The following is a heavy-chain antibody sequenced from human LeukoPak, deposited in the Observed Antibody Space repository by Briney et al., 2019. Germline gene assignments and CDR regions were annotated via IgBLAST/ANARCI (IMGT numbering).Heavy chain of an antibody. Sequence: GGSLKLSCAASGFTFSVYSMSWVRQAPGKGLEWVSSISSSSSYIYYADSVKGRLTISRDNAKNSLYLQMNSLRAEDTVVYYCARFYYYDASRPPYWGQGTLVAVSS. CDR2: ISSSSSYI. CDR1: GFTFSVYS. CDR3: ARFYYYDASRPPY. V-gene: IGHV3-21*01. D-gene: IGHD3-22*01. J-gene: IGHJ4*02.